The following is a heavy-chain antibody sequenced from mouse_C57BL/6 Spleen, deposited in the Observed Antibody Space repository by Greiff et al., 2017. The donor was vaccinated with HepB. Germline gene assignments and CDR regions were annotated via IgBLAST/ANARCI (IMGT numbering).Heavy chain of an antibody. CDR2: ISYDGSN. D-gene: IGHD2-10*01. Sequence: EVQLQQSGPGLVKPSQSLSLTCSVTGYSITSGYYWNWIRQFPGNKLEWMGYISYDGSNNYNPSLQNRISITRDTSKNQFFLKLNSVTTEDTATYYCAREGSYYGNYDYWGQGTTLTVSS. CDR3: AREGSYYGNYDY. V-gene: IGHV3-6*01. CDR1: GYSITSGYY. J-gene: IGHJ2*01.